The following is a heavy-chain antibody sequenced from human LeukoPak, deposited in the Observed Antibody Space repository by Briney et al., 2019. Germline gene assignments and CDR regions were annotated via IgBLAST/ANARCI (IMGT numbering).Heavy chain of an antibody. D-gene: IGHD4-17*01. V-gene: IGHV3-33*01. CDR3: ARADYGDYDFDY. CDR1: GYTFTSYG. J-gene: IGHJ4*02. CDR2: IWYDGSNK. Sequence: SCKASGYTFTSYGMHWVRQAPGKGLEWVAVIWYDGSNKYYADSVKGRFTISRDNSKNTLYLQMNSLRAEDTAVYYCARADYGDYDFDYWGQGTLVTVSS.